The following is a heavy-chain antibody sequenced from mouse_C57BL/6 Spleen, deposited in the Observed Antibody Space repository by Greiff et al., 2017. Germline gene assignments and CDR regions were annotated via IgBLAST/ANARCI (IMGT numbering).Heavy chain of an antibody. J-gene: IGHJ3*01. CDR1: GFNIKDDY. V-gene: IGHV14-4*01. D-gene: IGHD3-3*01. CDR2: IDPENGDT. Sequence: VQLKQSVAELVRPGASVKLSCTASGFNIKDDYMHWVKQRPEQGLEWIGWIDPENGDTEYASKFQGKATITADTSSNTAYLQLSSLTSEDTAVYYCTKGPRGFAYWGQGTLVTVSA. CDR3: TKGPRGFAY.